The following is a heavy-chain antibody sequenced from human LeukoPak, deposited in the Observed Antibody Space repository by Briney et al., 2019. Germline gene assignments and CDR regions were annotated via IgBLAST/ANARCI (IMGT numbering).Heavy chain of an antibody. CDR1: GGSVSSGNHH. CDR3: ARGIGGYNFVY. D-gene: IGHD5-24*01. CDR2: MYDSGST. J-gene: IGHJ4*02. Sequence: PSETLSLTCTVSGGSVSSGNHHWSWMRQPPGRGLEWIGYMYDSGSTNYNPSLKSRVTISVDTSKNQFSLKLNSVTAADTAVYYCARGIGGYNFVYWGQGTLVTVSS. V-gene: IGHV4-61*01.